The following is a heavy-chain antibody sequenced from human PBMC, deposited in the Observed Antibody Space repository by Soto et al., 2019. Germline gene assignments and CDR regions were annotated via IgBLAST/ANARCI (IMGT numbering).Heavy chain of an antibody. CDR3: ARGVGEVTGSH. D-gene: IGHD3-16*01. CDR2: IIPILGIA. J-gene: IGHJ4*02. V-gene: IGHV1-69*02. CDR1: GGTFSSYT. Sequence: QVQLVQSGAEVKKPGSSVKVSCKASGGTFSSYTISWVRPAPGQGLECMGRIIPILGIANYAQKFQGRVTIPADKSTSTADMELSSLRSEDTAVYYCARGVGEVTGSHWGQGTLVTVSS.